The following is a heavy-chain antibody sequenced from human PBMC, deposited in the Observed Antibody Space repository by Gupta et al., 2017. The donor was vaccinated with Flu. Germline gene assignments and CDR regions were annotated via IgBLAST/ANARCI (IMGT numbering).Heavy chain of an antibody. V-gene: IGHV4-31*03. CDR2: IHFRGNT. CDR3: AXDRIVGXTHRAAQYYGLDV. J-gene: IGHJ6*02. CDR1: GGSISSSGYY. Sequence: QVQLQESGPGLVKPSQTLSLTCPVSGGSISSSGYYWSWIRQYPGKGLEWIGHIHFRGNTYYNPSLKSRITMSVDTSKNQFSLKVGSVTAADTAVYYXAXDRIVGXTHRAAQYYGLDVWGQGTTVTVSS. D-gene: IGHD1-26*01.